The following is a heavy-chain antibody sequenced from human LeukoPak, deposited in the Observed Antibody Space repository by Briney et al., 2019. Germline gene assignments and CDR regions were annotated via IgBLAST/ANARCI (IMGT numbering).Heavy chain of an antibody. CDR2: ISGSDGST. Sequence: GGSLRLSCAASGFTFSNSAMSWVRQAPGKGLEWVSLISGSDGSTYYADSVKGRFTISRDNSKNTLYLQMNSLRAEDTAVYYCAKRSPVTELDYWCQGTLVTVSS. CDR1: GFTFSNSA. D-gene: IGHD4-17*01. CDR3: AKRSPVTELDY. V-gene: IGHV3-23*01. J-gene: IGHJ4*02.